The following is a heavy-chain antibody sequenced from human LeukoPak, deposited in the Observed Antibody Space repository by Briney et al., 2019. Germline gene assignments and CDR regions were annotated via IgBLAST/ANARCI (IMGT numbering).Heavy chain of an antibody. J-gene: IGHJ4*02. CDR2: IKEDGSEK. D-gene: IGHD2-2*01. CDR1: GFTFSRYW. V-gene: IGHV3-7*01. Sequence: HPGGSLRLSCAASGFTFSRYWMTWVRQAPGKGLEWVANIKEDGSEKYYLDSVTGRFTISRDNAKNSLYLQMNSLRAEDTAVYYCARDFGYCSSTSCYANDYWGQGTLVTVSS. CDR3: ARDFGYCSSTSCYANDY.